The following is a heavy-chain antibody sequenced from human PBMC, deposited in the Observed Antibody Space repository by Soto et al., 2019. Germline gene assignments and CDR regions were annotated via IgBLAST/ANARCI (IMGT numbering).Heavy chain of an antibody. V-gene: IGHV1-69*01. CDR3: ARGVVVVDASQFGWFDP. Sequence: QVQLVQSGAEVKKPGSSVKVSCKASGGPFSRDAISWVRQDPGQGLEWMGGIIPMFGRAKYVQKLQGRLTISADESPTTAYMEWISLRSDDTAVYYCARGVVVVDASQFGWFDPWGKGNLVTVSS. CDR1: GGPFSRDA. D-gene: IGHD2-21*01. J-gene: IGHJ5*02. CDR2: IIPMFGRA.